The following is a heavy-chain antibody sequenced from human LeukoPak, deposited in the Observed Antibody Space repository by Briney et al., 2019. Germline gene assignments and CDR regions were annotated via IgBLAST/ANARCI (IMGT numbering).Heavy chain of an antibody. D-gene: IGHD3-3*01. J-gene: IGHJ6*03. CDR2: INTNTGNP. CDR1: GYTFTSYA. CDR3: AKDQNLRFLEWLSPPYYYYYMDV. V-gene: IGHV7-4-1*02. Sequence: ASVKVSCKASGYTFTSYAINWVRQAPGQGLEWMGWINTNTGNPTYVQGFTGRFVFSLDTSVSTAYLQISSLKAEDTAVYYCAKDQNLRFLEWLSPPYYYYYMDVWGKGTTVTVS.